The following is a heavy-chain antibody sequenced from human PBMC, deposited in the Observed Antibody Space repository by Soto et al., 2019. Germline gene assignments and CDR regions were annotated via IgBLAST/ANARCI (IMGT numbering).Heavy chain of an antibody. J-gene: IGHJ4*02. V-gene: IGHV3-21*01. CDR2: ISSSSSCI. CDR1: GFTFSSYS. D-gene: IGHD6-19*01. CDR3: AVAGTKNTFDY. Sequence: PGGSLRLCCAASGFTFSSYSMNWVRQAPGKGLEWVSSISSSSSCIYYADSVKGRFTISRDNAKNSLYLQMNSLRAEDTAVYYCAVAGTKNTFDYWGQGTLVTVSS.